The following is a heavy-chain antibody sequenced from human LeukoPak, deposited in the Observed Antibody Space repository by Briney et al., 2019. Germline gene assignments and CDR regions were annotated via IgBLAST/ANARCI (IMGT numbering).Heavy chain of an antibody. CDR3: AREPHCSSTSCYTPFDY. Sequence: PGGSLRLSCAASGFTFSSYSMNWVRQAPGKGLEWVSSISSSSSYIYYADSVKGRFTISRDNAKNSLYLQMNSLRAEDTAVYYCAREPHCSSTSCYTPFDYWGQGTLVTVSS. CDR1: GFTFSSYS. V-gene: IGHV3-21*01. J-gene: IGHJ4*02. D-gene: IGHD2-2*02. CDR2: ISSSSSYI.